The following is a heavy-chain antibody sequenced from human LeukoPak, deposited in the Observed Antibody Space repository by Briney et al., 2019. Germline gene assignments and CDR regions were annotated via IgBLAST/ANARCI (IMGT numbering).Heavy chain of an antibody. V-gene: IGHV3-7*01. CDR2: IKQDGREE. Sequence: AGGSLRLSCAASGFTYTNYWMSWVRQAPGKGLEWVANIKQDGREEYYVDSVRGRFTISRDNAQNSLYLQMNSLRAEDTAVYYCARDVPDNWFDTWGQGTLVTVSS. CDR1: GFTYTNYW. J-gene: IGHJ5*02. CDR3: ARDVPDNWFDT.